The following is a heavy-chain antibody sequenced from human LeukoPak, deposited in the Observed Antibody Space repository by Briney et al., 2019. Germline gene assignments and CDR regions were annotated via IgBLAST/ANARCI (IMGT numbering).Heavy chain of an antibody. J-gene: IGHJ4*02. V-gene: IGHV3-30-3*01. CDR3: AREGYYGSGSPPSLYFDY. CDR2: TSSDLNVK. CDR1: GFTFRNYV. Sequence: GGSLGLSCAASGFTFRNYVIHWVRQAPGKGLEWVAVTSSDLNVKLYADSVKGRFTISRDNSRSTLYLQMNSLRPGDTAIYYCAREGYYGSGSPPSLYFDYWGQGTLVTVSS. D-gene: IGHD3-10*01.